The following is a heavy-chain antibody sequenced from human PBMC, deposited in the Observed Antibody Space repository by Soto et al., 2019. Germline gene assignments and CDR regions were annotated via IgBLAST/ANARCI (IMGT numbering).Heavy chain of an antibody. V-gene: IGHV1-69*13. Sequence: SVKVSCKASGGTFSSYAISWVRQAPGQGLEWMGGIIPIFGTANYAQKFQARVTITADESTSTAYMELSSLRSEDTAVYYCAREVAHSYDSSGYYDYWGQGTPVTVSS. J-gene: IGHJ4*02. CDR3: AREVAHSYDSSGYYDY. D-gene: IGHD3-22*01. CDR2: IIPIFGTA. CDR1: GGTFSSYA.